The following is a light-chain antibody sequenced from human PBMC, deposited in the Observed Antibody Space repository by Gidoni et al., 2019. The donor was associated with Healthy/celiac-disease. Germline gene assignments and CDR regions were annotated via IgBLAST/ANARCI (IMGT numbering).Light chain of an antibody. V-gene: IGKV1-8*01. CDR3: QQYYSYPLLT. CDR2: AAS. J-gene: IGKJ4*01. Sequence: AIRMTQSPSSFSASTGDRVTITCRASQGISSYLAWYQQKPGKAPKLLIYAASTLQSGVPSRFSGSGSGTDFTLTISCLQSEDFATYYCQQYYSYPLLTFGGXTKVEIQ. CDR1: QGISSY.